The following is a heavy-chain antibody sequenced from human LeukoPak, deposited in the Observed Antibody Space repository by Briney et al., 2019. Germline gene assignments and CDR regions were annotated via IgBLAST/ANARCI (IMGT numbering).Heavy chain of an antibody. CDR1: GGTFSSYT. CDR3: ARGFSYSSSSLAFDI. D-gene: IGHD6-6*01. V-gene: IGHV1-69*02. Sequence: SVKVSCKASGGTFSSYTISWVRQAPGQGLEWMGRIIPILGIANYAQKFQGRVTITADKSTSTAYMEPSSLRSEDTAVYYYARGFSYSSSSLAFDIWGQGTMVTVSS. CDR2: IIPILGIA. J-gene: IGHJ3*02.